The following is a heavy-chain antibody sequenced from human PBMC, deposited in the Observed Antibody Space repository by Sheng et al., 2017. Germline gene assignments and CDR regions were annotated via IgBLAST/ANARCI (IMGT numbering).Heavy chain of an antibody. CDR3: ARGTFTPLGNAFDI. V-gene: IGHV4-59*01. CDR2: IYYSGST. Sequence: QVQLQESGPGLVKPSETLSLTCTVSGGSISSYYWSWIRQPPGKGLEWIGYIYYSGSTNYNPSLKSRVTISVDTSKNQFSLKLSSVTAADTAVYYCARGTFTPLGNAFDIWGQGTMVTVSS. CDR1: GGSISSYY. J-gene: IGHJ3*02. D-gene: IGHD3-10*01.